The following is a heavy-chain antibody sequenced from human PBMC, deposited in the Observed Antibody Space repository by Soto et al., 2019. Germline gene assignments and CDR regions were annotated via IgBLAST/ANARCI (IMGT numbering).Heavy chain of an antibody. Sequence: DVQLLESGGGLVQWGGSLRLSCVTSGFTFSTYGMTWVRQAPGKGLEWVSYGGSGGSRYYAEPVKGRFTISRDNSRNTLSLEMNSLRAEDTGTYYCVKFRGRAYPYYYMDVWGKGTTVTVSS. V-gene: IGHV3-23*01. CDR2: YGGSGGSR. D-gene: IGHD3-10*01. CDR1: GFTFSTYG. CDR3: VKFRGRAYPYYYMDV. J-gene: IGHJ6*03.